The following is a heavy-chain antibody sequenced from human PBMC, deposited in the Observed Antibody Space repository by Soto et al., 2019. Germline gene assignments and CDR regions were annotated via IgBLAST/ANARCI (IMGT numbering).Heavy chain of an antibody. CDR3: AKGGGRSSWYHYGMDV. J-gene: IGHJ6*02. CDR2: ISYDGSNK. V-gene: IGHV3-30*18. Sequence: GGSLRLSCATSGFTFSSYGMHWGRQAPGKGLEWVAVISYDGSNKYYADSVKGRFTISRDNSKNTLYLQMNSLRAEDTAVYYCAKGGGRSSWYHYGMDVWGQGTTVTVSS. D-gene: IGHD6-13*01. CDR1: GFTFSSYG.